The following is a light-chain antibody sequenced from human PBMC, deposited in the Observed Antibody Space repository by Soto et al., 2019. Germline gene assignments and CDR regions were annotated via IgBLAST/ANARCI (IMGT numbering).Light chain of an antibody. CDR2: KAS. CDR3: QQYNDYSWT. J-gene: IGKJ1*01. V-gene: IGKV1-5*03. Sequence: IEMTQSPSTLSASVGDRVAITCRASQSIGIWLAWYQKKPGNAPRILIYKASTLKTGVPTRFSSSGSGTEMTLTISSVQADDFATYYCQQYNDYSWTFGQGTKVEIK. CDR1: QSIGIW.